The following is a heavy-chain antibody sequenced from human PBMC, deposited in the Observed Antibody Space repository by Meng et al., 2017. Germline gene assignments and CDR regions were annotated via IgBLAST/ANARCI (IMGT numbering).Heavy chain of an antibody. CDR2: IYTSGST. Sequence: LRLSCTVSGGSISSGSYYWSWIRQPAGKGLEWIGRIYTSGSTNYNPSLKSRVTISVDTSKNQFSLKLSSVTAADTAVYYCARGITMVRGVISLWFAPWGQGNLVNVAS. CDR3: ARGITMVRGVISLWFAP. CDR1: GGSISSGSYY. J-gene: IGHJ5*02. V-gene: IGHV4-61*02. D-gene: IGHD3-10*01.